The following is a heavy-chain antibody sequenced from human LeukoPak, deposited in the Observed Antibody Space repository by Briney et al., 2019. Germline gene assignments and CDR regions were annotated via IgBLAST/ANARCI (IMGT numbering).Heavy chain of an antibody. D-gene: IGHD3-10*01. Sequence: SETLSLTCTVSGGSISSSSYYWGWIRQPPGKGLEWIGSIYYSGSTYYNPSLKSRVTISVDTSKNQLPLKLSSVTAADTAVYYCALHWYGVDYWGQGTLVTVSS. V-gene: IGHV4-39*01. CDR3: ALHWYGVDY. CDR2: IYYSGST. CDR1: GGSISSSSYY. J-gene: IGHJ4*02.